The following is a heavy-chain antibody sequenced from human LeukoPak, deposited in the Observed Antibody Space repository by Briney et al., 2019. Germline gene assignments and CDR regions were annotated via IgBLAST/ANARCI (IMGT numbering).Heavy chain of an antibody. CDR1: GFTFSSYW. V-gene: IGHV3-7*01. J-gene: IGHJ4*02. Sequence: PGGSLRLSCAASGFTFSSYWMSWVRQAPGKGLEWLANMNQDGSEKYYVDSVKGRFTISRDNAKNSLYLQMNSLRAEDTAVYYCAVAATGRGDFDSWGQGTQVTVSS. D-gene: IGHD6-13*01. CDR2: MNQDGSEK. CDR3: AVAATGRGDFDS.